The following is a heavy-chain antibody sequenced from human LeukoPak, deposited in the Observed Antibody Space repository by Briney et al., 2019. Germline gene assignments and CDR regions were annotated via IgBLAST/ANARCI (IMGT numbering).Heavy chain of an antibody. D-gene: IGHD2-2*01. V-gene: IGHV1-46*01. J-gene: IGHJ4*02. CDR2: INPSGGST. CDR1: GYTFTSYY. Sequence: ASVKVSCKASGYTFTSYYMHWVRQAPGQGLEWMGIINPSGGSTSYAQKFQGRVTMTRDMSTSTVYMELSSLRSEDTAVYYRATPQGYCSSTSCPLGYWGQGTLVTVSS. CDR3: ATPQGYCSSTSCPLGY.